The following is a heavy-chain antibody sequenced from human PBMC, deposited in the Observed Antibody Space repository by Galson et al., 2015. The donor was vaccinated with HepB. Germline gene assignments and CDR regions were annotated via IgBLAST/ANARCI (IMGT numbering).Heavy chain of an antibody. CDR2: IYYSGST. J-gene: IGHJ2*01. D-gene: IGHD4-11*01. Sequence: LSLTCTVSGGSIRSSSYYWGWIRQPPGKGLEWIGSIYYSGSTYYNPSLKSRVTISVDTSKNQFSLKLSSVTAADTAVYYCARPGTTLLYWYFDLWGRGTLVTVSS. CDR3: ARPGTTLLYWYFDL. CDR1: GGSIRSSSYY. V-gene: IGHV4-39*01.